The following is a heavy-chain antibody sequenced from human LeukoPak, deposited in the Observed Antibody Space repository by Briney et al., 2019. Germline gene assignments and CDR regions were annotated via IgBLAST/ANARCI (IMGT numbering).Heavy chain of an antibody. D-gene: IGHD3-22*01. J-gene: IGHJ3*02. Sequence: GASVKVSCKASGYTFTSYGISWVRQAPGQELEWMGWISAYNGNTNYAQKLQGRVTMTTDTSTSTAYMELRSLRSDDTAVYYCAREGYYDSSGYTDAFDIWGQGTMVTVSS. CDR2: ISAYNGNT. CDR1: GYTFTSYG. CDR3: AREGYYDSSGYTDAFDI. V-gene: IGHV1-18*01.